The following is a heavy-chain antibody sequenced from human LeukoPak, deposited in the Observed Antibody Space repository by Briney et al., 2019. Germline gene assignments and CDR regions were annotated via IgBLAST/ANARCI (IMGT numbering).Heavy chain of an antibody. CDR1: GYTFTGYY. CDR2: INPNSGGT. V-gene: IGHV1-2*02. CDR3: ARGYCSGGSCYPGIDY. J-gene: IGHJ4*02. Sequence: ASVKVSCKASGYTFTGYYMHWVRQAPGQGLEWMGWINPNSGGTNYAQKFQGRVTITRDTSASTAYMELSSLRSEDTAVYYCARGYCSGGSCYPGIDYWGQGTLVTVSS. D-gene: IGHD2-15*01.